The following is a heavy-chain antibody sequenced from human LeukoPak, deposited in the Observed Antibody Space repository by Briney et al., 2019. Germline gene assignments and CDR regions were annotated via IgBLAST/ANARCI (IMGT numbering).Heavy chain of an antibody. CDR3: AKDPPDSPTVVTPTDY. Sequence: GGSLRLSCAASGFTFSSYAMSWVRQAPGKGLEWVSTISGSGDSPYYAGSVKGRFTISRDNSKNTLYLQMNSLRAEDTAVYYCAKDPPDSPTVVTPTDYWGQGTLVTVSS. CDR2: ISGSGDSP. J-gene: IGHJ4*02. CDR1: GFTFSSYA. D-gene: IGHD4-23*01. V-gene: IGHV3-23*01.